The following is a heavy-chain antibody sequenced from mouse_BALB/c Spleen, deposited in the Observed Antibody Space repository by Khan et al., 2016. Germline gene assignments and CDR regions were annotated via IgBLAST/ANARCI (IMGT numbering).Heavy chain of an antibody. J-gene: IGHJ3*01. D-gene: IGHD1-2*01. Sequence: EVKLLESGGGLVQPGGSLKLSCAASGFDFSRYWMSWVRQAPGKGLEWIGEINPDSSTINYTPSLKDKFIISRDNANNTLYLQVSKVRSEDTALFYCARRAVGYYGAWLVYWGQGTLVTVSA. V-gene: IGHV4-1*02. CDR1: GFDFSRYW. CDR2: INPDSSTI. CDR3: ARRAVGYYGAWLVY.